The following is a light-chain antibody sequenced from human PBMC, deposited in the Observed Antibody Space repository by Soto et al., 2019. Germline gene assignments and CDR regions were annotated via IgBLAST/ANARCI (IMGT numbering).Light chain of an antibody. CDR3: ETWDSNTRV. V-gene: IGLV4-60*03. Sequence: QSVLTQSSSASASLGSSVKLTCTLSSRHSSYIIAWHQQQPGKAPRYLMKLEDSGNYNKGSGVPDRFSGSSSGADRYLTISNLQSEDEADYYCETWDSNTRVFGGGTKVTVL. CDR1: SRHSSYI. J-gene: IGLJ3*02. CDR2: LEDSGNY.